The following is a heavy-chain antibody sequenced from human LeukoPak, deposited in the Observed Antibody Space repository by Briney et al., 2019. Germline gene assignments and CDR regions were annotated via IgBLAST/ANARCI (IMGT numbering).Heavy chain of an antibody. J-gene: IGHJ4*02. CDR2: ISGGGDIT. V-gene: IGHV3-23*01. CDR1: GFNFANHA. CDR3: VREDTPATANY. D-gene: IGHD2-21*02. Sequence: GGSLRLSCAASGFNFANHAMSWVCQTAGKGLEWVSAISGGGDITYYADSVKGRFTISRDNSKDTLFLQMHSLRPGDTAVYYCVREDTPATANYWGQGTLVTISS.